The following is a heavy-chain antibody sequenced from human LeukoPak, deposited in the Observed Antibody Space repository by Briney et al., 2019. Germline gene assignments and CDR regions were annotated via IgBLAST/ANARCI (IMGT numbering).Heavy chain of an antibody. D-gene: IGHD2-21*02. CDR3: ARDPGAAAYCGGDCYSDN. V-gene: IGHV3-48*03. CDR1: GFTFV. J-gene: IGHJ4*02. Sequence: PGGSLRLSCAASGFTFVMNWVRQAPGKGLEWVSYISSSGSTIYYADSVKGRFTISRDNAKNSLYLQMNSLRAEDTAVYYCARDPGAAAYCGGDCYSDNWGQGTLVTVSS. CDR2: ISSSGSTI.